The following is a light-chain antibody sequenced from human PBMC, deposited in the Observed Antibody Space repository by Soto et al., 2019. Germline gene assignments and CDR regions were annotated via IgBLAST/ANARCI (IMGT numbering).Light chain of an antibody. J-gene: IGLJ1*01. CDR3: CSYASSTTSYV. Sequence: QSALTQPASVSGSPGQSITISCTGTSSDVGSYNLVSWYQQHPGKAPKLVIYEGSKRPSGVSNRFSGSKSGNTASLTISGLQAEDEADYYCCSYASSTTSYVFGTGTKVTVL. V-gene: IGLV2-23*01. CDR2: EGS. CDR1: SSDVGSYNL.